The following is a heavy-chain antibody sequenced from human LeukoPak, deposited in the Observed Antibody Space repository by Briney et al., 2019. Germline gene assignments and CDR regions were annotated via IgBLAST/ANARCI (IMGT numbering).Heavy chain of an antibody. CDR1: GITLSNYG. Sequence: GGSLRLSCAVSGITLSNYGMSWVRQAPGKGLEWVAGISDSGGRTNYADSVKGRFTISRDNPKNTLYLQMNSLRAEDTAVYFCAKRGVVIRVILVGFHEEAYYFDSWGQGALVTVSS. CDR3: AKRGVVIRVILVGFHEEAYYFDS. CDR2: ISDSGGRT. J-gene: IGHJ4*02. D-gene: IGHD3-22*01. V-gene: IGHV3-23*01.